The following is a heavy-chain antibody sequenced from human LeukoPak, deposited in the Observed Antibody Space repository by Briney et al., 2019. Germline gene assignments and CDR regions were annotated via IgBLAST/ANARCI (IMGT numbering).Heavy chain of an antibody. CDR2: IKQDGSEK. D-gene: IGHD2-21*02. CDR3: ARDPQAYCGGDCYSDY. V-gene: IGHV3-7*01. Sequence: GGSLRLSCAASGFTFSSYWMSWVRQAPGKGLEWEANIKQDGSEKYYVDSVKGRFTISRDNAKNSLYLQMNSLRAEDTAVYYCARDPQAYCGGDCYSDYWGQGTLVTVSS. J-gene: IGHJ4*02. CDR1: GFTFSSYW.